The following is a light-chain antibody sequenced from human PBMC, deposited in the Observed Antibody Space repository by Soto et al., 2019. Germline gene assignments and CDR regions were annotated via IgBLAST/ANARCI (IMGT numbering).Light chain of an antibody. Sequence: QSVLTQPASVSGSPGQSITISCTGTSSDVGGHNSVSWYRQDPGKAPKLMIYDVSNRPSGVSDRFSGSKSGNTASLTISGLQIEDEADYYRSSFTSSVTYVFGTGTKVTVL. CDR1: SSDVGGHNS. V-gene: IGLV2-14*01. CDR2: DVS. J-gene: IGLJ1*01. CDR3: SSFTSSVTYV.